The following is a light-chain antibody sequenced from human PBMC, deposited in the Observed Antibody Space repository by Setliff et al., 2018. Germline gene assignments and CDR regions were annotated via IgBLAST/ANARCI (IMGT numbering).Light chain of an antibody. CDR1: SSNIGGNT. Sequence: QSALTQPPSASGTPGQRVTISCSGSSSNIGGNTVNWYQHLPGTAPKLLIYSNSQRPSGVPDRFSGSKSGTSASLAISGLQSEDEADYYCAAWDDSLNGWVFGGGTK. V-gene: IGLV1-44*01. CDR3: AAWDDSLNGWV. CDR2: SNS. J-gene: IGLJ3*02.